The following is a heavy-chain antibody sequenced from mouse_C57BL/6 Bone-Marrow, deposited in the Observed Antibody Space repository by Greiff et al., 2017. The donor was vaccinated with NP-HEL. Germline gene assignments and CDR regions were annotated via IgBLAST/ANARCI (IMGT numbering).Heavy chain of an antibody. V-gene: IGHV6-6*01. J-gene: IGHJ3*01. CDR1: GFTFSDAW. D-gene: IGHD4-1*01. CDR3: SKPGTGAY. Sequence: EVKLVESGGGLVQPGGSMKLSCAASGFTFSDAWMDWVRQSPEQGLEWVAEIRNKANNPATYYADSVKGRFTISRDESKSSVNLQMNSLRAEDTGIYYGSKPGTGAYWGQGTLVTVSA. CDR2: IRNKANNPAT.